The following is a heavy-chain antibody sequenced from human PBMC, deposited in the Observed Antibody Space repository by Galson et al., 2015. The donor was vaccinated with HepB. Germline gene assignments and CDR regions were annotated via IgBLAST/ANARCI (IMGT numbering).Heavy chain of an antibody. J-gene: IGHJ4*02. CDR1: GFTFGSYG. CDR3: AKDRGDSSGYYYFDY. CDR2: VHYDGSNK. D-gene: IGHD3-22*01. Sequence: SLRLSCAASGFTFGSYGMHWVRQAPGKGLECVSFVHYDGSNKYYADSVKGRFTISRDNSKNTLYVQMNRLRAEDTAVYYCAKDRGDSSGYYYFDYWGQGTLVTVSS. V-gene: IGHV3-30*02.